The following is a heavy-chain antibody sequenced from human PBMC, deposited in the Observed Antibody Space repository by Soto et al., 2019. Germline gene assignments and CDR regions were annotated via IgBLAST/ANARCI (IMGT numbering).Heavy chain of an antibody. D-gene: IGHD6-19*01. CDR2: ISHDGSTK. Sequence: QVQLVESGGGVVQPGRSLRLSCAASGFTFSLYGIHWVRQAPGKGLEWLAVISHDGSTKYYADSVKGRFTVSRDNSKNSVSLQMNSLRGEDTAIYYCAKDFPSGSSRYDRFDPWGLGTSVIVS. CDR3: AKDFPSGSSRYDRFDP. CDR1: GFTFSLYG. J-gene: IGHJ5*02. V-gene: IGHV3-30*18.